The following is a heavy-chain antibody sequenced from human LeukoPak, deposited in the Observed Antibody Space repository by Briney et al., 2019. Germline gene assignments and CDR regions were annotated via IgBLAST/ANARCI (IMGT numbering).Heavy chain of an antibody. CDR3: AKEGYMVRGVGRPYYFDY. CDR2: IGGSGGST. J-gene: IGHJ4*02. D-gene: IGHD3-10*01. CDR1: GFTFSSYA. Sequence: PGGSLRLSCAASGFTFSSYAMSWVRQAPGKGLEWVLAIGGSGGSTYYADSVKGRFTISRDNSKNTLYLQMNSLRAEDTAVYYCAKEGYMVRGVGRPYYFDYWGQGTLVTVSS. V-gene: IGHV3-23*01.